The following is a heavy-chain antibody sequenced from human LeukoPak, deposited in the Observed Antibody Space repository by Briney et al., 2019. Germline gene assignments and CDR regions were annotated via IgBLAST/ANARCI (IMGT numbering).Heavy chain of an antibody. D-gene: IGHD4-11*01. CDR2: IYYSET. CDR1: GGSISSSSHS. CDR3: ARTQGWGTVRTGYYYGMDV. V-gene: IGHV4-61*05. Sequence: SETLSLTCTVSGGSISSSSHSWGWIRQPPGKGLEWIGYIYYSETYYNPSLKSRVTISLDTSKNQFSLNLRFVTAADTAVYFCARTQGWGTVRTGYYYGMDVWGQGTTVTVSS. J-gene: IGHJ6*02.